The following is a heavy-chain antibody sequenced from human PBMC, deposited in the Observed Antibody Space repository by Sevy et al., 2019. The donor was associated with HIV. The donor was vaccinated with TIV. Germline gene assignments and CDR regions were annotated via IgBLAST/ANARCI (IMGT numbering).Heavy chain of an antibody. J-gene: IGHJ6*02. V-gene: IGHV3-66*01. CDR1: GFTVSSTY. CDR2: IYRGGST. CDR3: ATSAVRFYYYGMDV. Sequence: GGSLRLSCAASGFTVSSTYMSWVRQAPGKGLEWVSVIYRGGSTYYADSVKGRSVISRDNSKNTLYLEMNSLPAEDTAVYYCATSAVRFYYYGMDVWGQGTTVTVSS. D-gene: IGHD2-2*01.